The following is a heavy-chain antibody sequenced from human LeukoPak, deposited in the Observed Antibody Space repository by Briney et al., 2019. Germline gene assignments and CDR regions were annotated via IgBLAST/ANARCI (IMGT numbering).Heavy chain of an antibody. J-gene: IGHJ6*04. Sequence: SETLSLTCSVSGGSISSSSYYWRSLRQPPGTGLEWIGSIYYSGSTYYNPSLKSRVTISVDTSKNQYSLRVSSVTTADTAVYYCARGGLLRYFAGVWGKGTTVTVSS. V-gene: IGHV4-39*01. CDR3: ARGGLLRYFAGV. D-gene: IGHD3-9*01. CDR2: IYYSGST. CDR1: GGSISSSSYY.